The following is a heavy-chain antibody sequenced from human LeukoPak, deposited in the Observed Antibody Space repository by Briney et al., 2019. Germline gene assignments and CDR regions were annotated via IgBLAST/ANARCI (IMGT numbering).Heavy chain of an antibody. Sequence: ASVKVSCKASGYTFTNYGISWVRQAPGQGLEWMGWISAYSGNTNYAQKLQGRVTMTTDTSTSTAYMELRSLRSDDTAVYYCARQVGATHPFDYWGQGTLVTVSS. CDR2: ISAYSGNT. V-gene: IGHV1-18*01. D-gene: IGHD1-26*01. CDR1: GYTFTNYG. CDR3: ARQVGATHPFDY. J-gene: IGHJ4*02.